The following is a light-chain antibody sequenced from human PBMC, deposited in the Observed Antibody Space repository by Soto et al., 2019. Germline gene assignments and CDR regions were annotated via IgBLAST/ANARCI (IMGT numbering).Light chain of an antibody. CDR3: QQYHSFWT. Sequence: DIQLTQSPSFLSASVGDRFTITCRPSQSSSSYLACYQQKPRKAPKLLIYAASTLQSGVPSRFSGSGSGTEFTLTISSLQPDDYATYYCQQYHSFWTFGQGTKVDIK. CDR1: QSSSSY. V-gene: IGKV1-9*01. J-gene: IGKJ1*01. CDR2: AAS.